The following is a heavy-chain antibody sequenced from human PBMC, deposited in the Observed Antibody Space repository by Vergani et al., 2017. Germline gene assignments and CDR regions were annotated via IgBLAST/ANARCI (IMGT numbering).Heavy chain of an antibody. CDR2: ISYDGSNK. V-gene: IGHV3-30-3*01. J-gene: IGHJ4*02. CDR1: GFTFSSYA. Sequence: QVQLVESGGGVVQPGRSLRLSCAASGFTFSSYAMHWVRQAPGKGLEWVAVISYDGSNKYYADSVKGRFTISRDNSKNTLYLQMNSLRAEDTAVYYCARGGDSSSWYGDYGGQGTLVTVSS. CDR3: ARGGDSSSWYGDY. D-gene: IGHD6-13*01.